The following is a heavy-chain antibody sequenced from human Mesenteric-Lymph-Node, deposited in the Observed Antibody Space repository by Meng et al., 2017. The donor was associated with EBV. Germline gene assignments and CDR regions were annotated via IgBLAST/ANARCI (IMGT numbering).Heavy chain of an antibody. Sequence: QGQFVQSGAEVKKPGASVKVSCKASGSTFTTYAMHWLRQAPGQSLEWMGWINVGSGDTKYLQKLQGRVTITRDTSASTTYLELSSLRSEDTAVYYCARGRTTVTSRYFDYWGQGSLVTVSS. CDR2: INVGSGDT. J-gene: IGHJ4*02. CDR3: ARGRTTVTSRYFDY. D-gene: IGHD4-17*01. V-gene: IGHV1-3*01. CDR1: GSTFTTYA.